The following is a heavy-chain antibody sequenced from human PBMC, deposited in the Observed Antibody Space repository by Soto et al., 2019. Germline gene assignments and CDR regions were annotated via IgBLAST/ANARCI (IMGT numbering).Heavy chain of an antibody. CDR2: IIPILGIA. CDR1: GGTFSSYT. V-gene: IGHV1-69*02. CDR3: ASPNCSGGSCYLMLPDY. D-gene: IGHD2-15*01. J-gene: IGHJ4*02. Sequence: SVKVSCKASGGTFSSYTISWVRQAPGQGLEWMGRIIPILGIANYAQKFQGRVTITADKSTSTAYMELSSLRSEDTAVYYCASPNCSGGSCYLMLPDYWGQGTLVTVS.